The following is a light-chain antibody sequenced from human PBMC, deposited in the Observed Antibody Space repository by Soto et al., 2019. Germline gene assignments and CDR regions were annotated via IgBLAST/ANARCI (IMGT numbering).Light chain of an antibody. CDR3: QQDITYST. V-gene: IGKV1-5*01. Sequence: DIPMTQSPSTLSASVGDTVTITCRASQSISTSLAWYQQKPGKAPNLLISGASTLEEGVPSRFSGSGSGTEFTLTITSLQTDDFATYYCQQDITYSTFGQGTRVEIE. CDR2: GAS. CDR1: QSISTS. J-gene: IGKJ1*01.